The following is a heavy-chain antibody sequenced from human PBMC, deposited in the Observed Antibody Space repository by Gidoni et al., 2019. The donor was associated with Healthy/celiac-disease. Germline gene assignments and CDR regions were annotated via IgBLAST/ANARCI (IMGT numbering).Heavy chain of an antibody. CDR1: GFTFSSYG. CDR3: ARDEEGFGMDV. Sequence: QVQLVESGGGVVQPGRYLRLSCAASGFTFSSYGMHWVRQAPGKGLEWVAVIWYDGSNKYYADSVKGRFTISRDNSKNTLYLQMNSLRAEDTAVYYCARDEEGFGMDVWGQGTTVTVSS. J-gene: IGHJ6*02. CDR2: IWYDGSNK. V-gene: IGHV3-33*01.